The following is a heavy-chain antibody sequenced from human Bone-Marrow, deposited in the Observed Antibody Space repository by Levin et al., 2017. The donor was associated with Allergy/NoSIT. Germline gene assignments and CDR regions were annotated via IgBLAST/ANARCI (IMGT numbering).Heavy chain of an antibody. CDR2: ILYSGST. Sequence: SQTLSLTCTVSGDSITTSYWSWIRQPPGKGPEWIGNILYSGSTTYNPSLRSRVTISVDTSKNHFSLRLSSVTAADTAVYYCTRGGGWLPSHWGQGTLVTVTS. CDR3: TRGGGWLPSH. D-gene: IGHD2-8*02. V-gene: IGHV4-59*08. CDR1: GDSITTSY. J-gene: IGHJ4*02.